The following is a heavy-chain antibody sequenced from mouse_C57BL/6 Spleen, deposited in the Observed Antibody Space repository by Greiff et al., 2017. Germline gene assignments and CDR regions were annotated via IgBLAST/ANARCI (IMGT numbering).Heavy chain of an antibody. J-gene: IGHJ3*01. CDR1: GYTFTSYW. Sequence: QVQLQQPGAELVKPGASVKLSCKASGYTFTSYWMPWVKQRPGQGLEWIGMIHPTSGSTTYNEKFKSKATLTVDKSSSTADMQLSSLTSEDSAVVYYARRDGDCWFAYWGQGTLVTVSA. D-gene: IGHD2-13*01. CDR2: IHPTSGST. CDR3: ARRDGDCWFAY. V-gene: IGHV1-64*01.